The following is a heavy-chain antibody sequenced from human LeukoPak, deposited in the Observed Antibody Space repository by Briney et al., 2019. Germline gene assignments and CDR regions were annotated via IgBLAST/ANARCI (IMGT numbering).Heavy chain of an antibody. J-gene: IGHJ5*02. V-gene: IGHV1-2*06. Sequence: ASVKVSCKASEYTFTDYYMHWVRQAPGQGLEWMGRINPNSGATNYAQKFQDRVTMTRDTFISTAYMELDTLRSDDTAVYYCARAIPAAANWFNPWGQGILVTVSS. CDR1: EYTFTDYY. D-gene: IGHD6-13*01. CDR2: INPNSGAT. CDR3: ARAIPAAANWFNP.